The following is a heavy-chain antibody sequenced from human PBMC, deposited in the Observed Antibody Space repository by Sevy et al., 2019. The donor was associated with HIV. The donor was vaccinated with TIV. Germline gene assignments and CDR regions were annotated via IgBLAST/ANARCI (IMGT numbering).Heavy chain of an antibody. CDR1: GFSFSSYS. J-gene: IGHJ4*02. Sequence: GGSLRLSCAASGFSFSSYSVSWVRQAPGKGLEWVASIGSSNSYIYYADSVKGRFTISRDNAKNSLFLHMNTLRAEDTAVYYCARSYSSSWYILYYFEYWGQGTPVTVS. V-gene: IGHV3-21*01. CDR2: IGSSNSYI. CDR3: ARSYSSSWYILYYFEY. D-gene: IGHD6-13*01.